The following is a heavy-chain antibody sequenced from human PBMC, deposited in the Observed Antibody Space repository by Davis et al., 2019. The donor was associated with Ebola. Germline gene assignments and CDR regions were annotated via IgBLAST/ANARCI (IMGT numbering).Heavy chain of an antibody. Sequence: GGSLRLSCAASGFTFSSYWMSWVRQAPGKGLEWVSYISSSGSTIYYADSVKGRFTISRDNAKNSLYLQMNSLRAEDTAVYYCARRLVVPAAMRYYYYYGMDVWGQGTTVTVSS. CDR1: GFTFSSYW. CDR2: ISSSGSTI. D-gene: IGHD2-2*01. J-gene: IGHJ6*02. V-gene: IGHV3-48*04. CDR3: ARRLVVPAAMRYYYYYGMDV.